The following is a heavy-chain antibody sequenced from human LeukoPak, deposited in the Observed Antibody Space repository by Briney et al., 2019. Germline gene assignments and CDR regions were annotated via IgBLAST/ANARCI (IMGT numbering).Heavy chain of an antibody. V-gene: IGHV1-2*02. CDR1: GYTFSDYY. J-gene: IGHJ4*02. D-gene: IGHD2-21*02. CDR2: INPNSGGT. CDR3: ARCFRGSGGDCYPGYFDY. Sequence: GASVEVSCKASGYTFSDYYIHWVRQAPGQGLEWMGWINPNSGGTNYAQKFQGRVTVTRDTSISTAYMDLSRLRSDDTAVYYCARCFRGSGGDCYPGYFDYWGQGTLVTVSS.